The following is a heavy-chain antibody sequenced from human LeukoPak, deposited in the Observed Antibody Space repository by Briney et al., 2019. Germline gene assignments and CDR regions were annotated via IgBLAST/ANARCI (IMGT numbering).Heavy chain of an antibody. V-gene: IGHV3-23*01. CDR1: GFAFSNYA. CDR3: AKNRYQLLPILDY. D-gene: IGHD2-2*01. J-gene: IGHJ4*02. CDR2: ISGSGGGT. Sequence: QTGGSLRLSCAASGFAFSNYAMTWVRQAPGKGLEWVSAISGSGGGTFYADSVKGRFTISRDKSKDTLYLQMSSLRAEDTAVYYCAKNRYQLLPILDYWGQGTLVTVSS.